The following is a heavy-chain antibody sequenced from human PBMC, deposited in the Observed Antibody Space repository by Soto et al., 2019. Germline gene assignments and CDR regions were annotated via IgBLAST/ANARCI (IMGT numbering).Heavy chain of an antibody. J-gene: IGHJ5*02. D-gene: IGHD3-22*01. V-gene: IGHV3-33*01. Sequence: VAVIWYDGSNKYYADSVKGRFTISRDNSKNTLYLQMNSLRAEYTAVYYCAASSGYSWFDPWGQGTLVTVSS. CDR3: AASSGYSWFDP. CDR2: IWYDGSNK.